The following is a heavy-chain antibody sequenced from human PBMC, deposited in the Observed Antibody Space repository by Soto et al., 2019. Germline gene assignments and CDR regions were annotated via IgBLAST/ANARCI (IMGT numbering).Heavy chain of an antibody. V-gene: IGHV4-30-4*01. Sequence: SETLSLTCTVSGGSISSGDYYWSWIRQPPGKGLEWIGYIYYSGSTYYNPSLKSRVTISVDTSKNQFSLKLSSVTAADTAVYYCASGEYSYDYSWFDPWGQGTLVSVSS. D-gene: IGHD5-18*01. CDR3: ASGEYSYDYSWFDP. CDR1: GGSISSGDYY. CDR2: IYYSGST. J-gene: IGHJ5*02.